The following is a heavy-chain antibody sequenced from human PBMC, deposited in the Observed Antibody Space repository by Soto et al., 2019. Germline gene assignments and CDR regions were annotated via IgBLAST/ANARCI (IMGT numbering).Heavy chain of an antibody. CDR2: IYYSGST. Sequence: QVQLQESGPGLVKPSQTLSLTCTVSGGSISSGGYYWSWIRQHPGKGLEWIGYIYYSGSTYYNPSLKSRVTISLDASKNQVSLKLSSVTAADTAVYYCASGYSPKHWFDPWGQGTLVTVSS. J-gene: IGHJ5*02. CDR1: GGSISSGGYY. D-gene: IGHD5-18*01. CDR3: ASGYSPKHWFDP. V-gene: IGHV4-31*03.